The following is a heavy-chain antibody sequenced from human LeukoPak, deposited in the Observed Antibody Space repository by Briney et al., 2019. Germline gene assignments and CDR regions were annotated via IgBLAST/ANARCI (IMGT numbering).Heavy chain of an antibody. CDR3: ANDLFIGELPTAYYFDY. CDR2: ISGSGGST. D-gene: IGHD1-26*01. CDR1: GFTFSSYA. V-gene: IGHV3-23*01. Sequence: GGSLRLSCAASGFTFSSYAMSWVRQAPVKGLEWVSAISGSGGSTYYADSVKGRFTISRDNSKNTLYLQMNSLRAEGTAVYYCANDLFIGELPTAYYFDYWGQGTLVTVSS. J-gene: IGHJ4*02.